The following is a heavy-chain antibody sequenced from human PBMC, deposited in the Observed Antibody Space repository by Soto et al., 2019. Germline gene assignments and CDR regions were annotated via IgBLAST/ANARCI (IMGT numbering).Heavy chain of an antibody. D-gene: IGHD3-3*01. CDR3: ASYYVFCFDP. CDR1: GGSISSSSYY. CDR2: IYYSGST. J-gene: IGHJ5*02. Sequence: PSETLSLTCTVSGGSISSSSYYWGWIRQPPGKGLEWIGSIYYSGSTYYNPSLKSRVTISVDTSKNQFSLKLSSVTAADTAVYYCASYYVFCFDPWGQGTLVTVSS. V-gene: IGHV4-39*01.